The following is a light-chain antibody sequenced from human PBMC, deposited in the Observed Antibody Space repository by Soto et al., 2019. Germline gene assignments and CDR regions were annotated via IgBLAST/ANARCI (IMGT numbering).Light chain of an antibody. CDR3: QQYDSSPRT. V-gene: IGKV3-20*01. CDR2: GAS. CDR1: QSVSSSS. J-gene: IGKJ1*01. Sequence: ELALTQSPGPLPLSPGERATLSCSASQSVSSSSLAWYQQKPGQAPRLLISGASSKAADIPDRFSGSGSGTDFTLTINRLEPEDFAVYYCQQYDSSPRTFGQGTKVEIK.